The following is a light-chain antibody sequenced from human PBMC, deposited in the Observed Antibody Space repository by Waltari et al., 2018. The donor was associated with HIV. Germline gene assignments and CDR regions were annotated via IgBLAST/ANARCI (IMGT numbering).Light chain of an antibody. V-gene: IGLV2-11*01. CDR3: CSYTGTYTFV. Sequence: QSALTQPRSVSGSPGQSVTISCSGASSDVGGYNYVSWYKQHPGKAPKVMMYEVNKRPSGVPDRFSGSKSGNTASLTISGLQAEDEADYSCCSYTGTYTFVFGGGTKLTVL. CDR2: EVN. CDR1: SSDVGGYNY. J-gene: IGLJ2*01.